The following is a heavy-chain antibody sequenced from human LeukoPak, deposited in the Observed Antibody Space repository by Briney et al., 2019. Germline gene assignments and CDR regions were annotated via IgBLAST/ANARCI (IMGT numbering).Heavy chain of an antibody. D-gene: IGHD3-22*01. CDR1: GFTFDDYA. CDR2: ISWNSGSI. J-gene: IGHJ6*02. Sequence: GRSLRLSCAASGFTFDDYAMHWVRQAPGKGLEWVSGISWNSGSIGHADSVKGRFTISRDNAKNSLYLQMNSLRAEDTALYYCAKDISSEDYYYGMDVWGQGTTVTVSS. CDR3: AKDISSEDYYYGMDV. V-gene: IGHV3-9*01.